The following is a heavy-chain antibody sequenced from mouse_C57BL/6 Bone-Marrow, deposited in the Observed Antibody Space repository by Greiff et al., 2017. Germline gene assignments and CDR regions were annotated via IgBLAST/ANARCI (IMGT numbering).Heavy chain of an antibody. J-gene: IGHJ4*01. CDR3: ARYYGSSYQIYAMDY. V-gene: IGHV1-72*01. CDR2: IDPNSGGT. D-gene: IGHD1-1*01. CDR1: GYTFTSYW. Sequence: VQLQQPGAELVKPGASVKLSCKASGYTFTSYWMHWVKQRPGRGLEWIGRIDPNSGGTKYNEKFKSKDTLTVDKPSSTAYMPLSSLTSEDSAVYYCARYYGSSYQIYAMDYWGQGTSVTVSS.